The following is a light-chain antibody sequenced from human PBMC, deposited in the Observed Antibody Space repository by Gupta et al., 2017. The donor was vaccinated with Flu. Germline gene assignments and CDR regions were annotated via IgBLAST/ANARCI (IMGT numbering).Light chain of an antibody. Sequence: LSLSPGERATLSCRASQSVSRSYLGWYQQKPGQAPRLLIYGASSRDTGIPDRFSGSGSGTDFTLTISRREPEDFTVYYCQQYGSSPVLTFGGGTKVEIK. CDR2: GAS. CDR1: QSVSRSY. J-gene: IGKJ4*01. CDR3: QQYGSSPVLT. V-gene: IGKV3-20*01.